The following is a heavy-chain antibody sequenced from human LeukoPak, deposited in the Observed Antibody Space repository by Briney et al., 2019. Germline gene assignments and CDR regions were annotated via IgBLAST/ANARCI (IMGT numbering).Heavy chain of an antibody. CDR3: ARDDGVSYDSSGYYLDAFDI. Sequence: VASVKVSCKTYGYTFTSHGISWVRQAPGQGLEWMGWISAFNGEIHYAQNLQGRVTMTTDTSTSTAYMVLRSLRSEDTAVYYCARDDGVSYDSSGYYLDAFDIWGQGTMVTVSS. D-gene: IGHD3-22*01. CDR2: ISAFNGEI. CDR1: GYTFTSHG. V-gene: IGHV1-18*01. J-gene: IGHJ3*02.